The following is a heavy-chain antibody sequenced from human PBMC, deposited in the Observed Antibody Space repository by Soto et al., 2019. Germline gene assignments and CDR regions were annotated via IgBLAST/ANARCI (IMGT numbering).Heavy chain of an antibody. V-gene: IGHV4-59*01. J-gene: IGHJ2*01. CDR1: GGSISNYY. D-gene: IGHD5-18*01. Sequence: QVQLQGSGPGLVKPSETLSLTCTVAGGSISNYYWNWIRQPPGKGLEWIGYIYYSGNTNYSPSFEGRVTMSVDASKNQFSLKLTSVTAAATAMYYCVRDPSYGYRYFDLWGRGTLVTVSS. CDR2: IYYSGNT. CDR3: VRDPSYGYRYFDL.